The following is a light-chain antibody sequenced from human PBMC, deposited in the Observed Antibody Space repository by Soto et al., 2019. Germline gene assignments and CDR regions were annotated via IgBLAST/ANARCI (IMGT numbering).Light chain of an antibody. CDR1: SSNIGAGYDY. V-gene: IGLV2-14*01. CDR3: FSFTTTSTHV. J-gene: IGLJ1*01. CDR2: EVN. Sequence: QSVLTQPPSVSGAPGQTVTISCTGSSSNIGAGYDYVSWFQQHPGKAPKLMISEVNNRPSGVSNRFSGSKSGNTAYLTISGLQVEDEAEYFCFSFTTTSTHVFGTGTKVTVL.